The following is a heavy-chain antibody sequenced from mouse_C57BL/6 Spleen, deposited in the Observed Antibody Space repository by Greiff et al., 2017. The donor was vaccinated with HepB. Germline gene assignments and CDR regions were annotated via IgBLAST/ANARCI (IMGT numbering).Heavy chain of an antibody. CDR1: GFTFSDYY. Sequence: EVMLVESGGGLVQPGGSLKLSCAASGFTFSDYYMYWVRQTPEKRLEWVAYISNGGGSTYYPDTVKGRFTISRDNAKNTLYLQMSRLKSEDTAMYYCARHSSTTVVATDAMDYWGQGTSVTVSS. CDR3: ARHSSTTVVATDAMDY. V-gene: IGHV5-12*01. J-gene: IGHJ4*01. CDR2: ISNGGGST. D-gene: IGHD1-1*01.